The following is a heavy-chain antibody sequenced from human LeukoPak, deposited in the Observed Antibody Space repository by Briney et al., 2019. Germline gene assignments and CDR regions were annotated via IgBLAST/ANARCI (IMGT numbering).Heavy chain of an antibody. CDR3: ARVRELSYYDAFDI. CDR2: IKQDGSEK. D-gene: IGHD1-26*01. J-gene: IGHJ3*02. CDR1: GITFSDYA. V-gene: IGHV3-7*03. Sequence: GGSLRLSCAASGITFSDYAMSWVRQAPGKGLEWVANIKQDGSEKYYVDSVKGRFTISRDNAKNSLFLQMNSLRAEDTAVYYCARVRELSYYDAFDIWGQGTMVTVSS.